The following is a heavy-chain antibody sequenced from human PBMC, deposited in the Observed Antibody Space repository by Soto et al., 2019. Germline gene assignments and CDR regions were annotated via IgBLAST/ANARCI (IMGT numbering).Heavy chain of an antibody. CDR1: GFTFSSYW. D-gene: IGHD3-16*01. CDR3: ARDMGKYDYVWGNPAAHFDY. V-gene: IGHV3-7*05. CDR2: IKQDGSEK. J-gene: IGHJ4*02. Sequence: EVQLVESGGGLVQPGGSLRLSCAASGFTFSSYWMSWVRQAPGKGLEWVANIKQDGSEKYYVDSVKGRFTISRDNAKNSLYPQMNSLRAEDTAMYYCARDMGKYDYVWGNPAAHFDYWGQGTLVTVSS.